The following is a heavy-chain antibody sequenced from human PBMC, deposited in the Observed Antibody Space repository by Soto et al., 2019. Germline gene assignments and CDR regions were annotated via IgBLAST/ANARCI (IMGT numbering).Heavy chain of an antibody. J-gene: IGHJ6*02. CDR2: IPQDGVDG. Sequence: DVKLVESGGGLVQPGDSLRLSCEVSGFTFSMYSMSWVRQSPGKGLEWVAKIPQDGVDGHYADSVKGRFIISRDNDKNSIQLQLNNLRAEDTAVYYCARDHLILPAHDFFYGSDVWGRGATVTVSS. CDR1: GFTFSMYS. D-gene: IGHD2-21*02. CDR3: ARDHLILPAHDFFYGSDV. V-gene: IGHV3-7*03.